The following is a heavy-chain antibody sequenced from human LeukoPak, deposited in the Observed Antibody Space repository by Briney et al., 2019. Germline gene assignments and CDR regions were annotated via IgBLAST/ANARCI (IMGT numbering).Heavy chain of an antibody. CDR2: ISSSGSTI. Sequence: NPGGSLRLSCAASGFTFSDYYMSWIRQAPGKGLEWVSYISSSGSTIYYADSVKGRFTISRDNAKNSLYLQMNSLRAEDTAVYYCARVSPEQWLVIDYWGQGTLVTVSS. D-gene: IGHD6-19*01. CDR1: GFTFSDYY. J-gene: IGHJ4*02. V-gene: IGHV3-11*01. CDR3: ARVSPEQWLVIDY.